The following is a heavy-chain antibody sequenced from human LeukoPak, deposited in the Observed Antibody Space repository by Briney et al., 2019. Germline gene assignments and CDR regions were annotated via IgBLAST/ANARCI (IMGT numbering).Heavy chain of an antibody. CDR2: IYTSGST. CDR3: ARRKFWYFDL. V-gene: IGHV4-4*09. Sequence: PSETLSLTCTVSGGSISSYYWSWIRQPPGKGLEWIGYIYTSGSTNYNPSLKSRVTISVDTSKNQFSLKLSSVTAADTAVYYCARRKFWYFDLWGRGTLVTVSS. CDR1: GGSISSYY. J-gene: IGHJ2*01.